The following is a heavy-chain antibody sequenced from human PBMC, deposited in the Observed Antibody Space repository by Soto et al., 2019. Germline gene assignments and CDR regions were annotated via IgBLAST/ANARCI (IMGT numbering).Heavy chain of an antibody. V-gene: IGHV1-69*02. CDR2: IIPILGIA. CDR1: GGTFSSYT. J-gene: IGHJ4*02. CDR3: ASNYYDSSGFDY. Sequence: QVQLVQSGADVKKPGSSVKVSCKASGGTFSSYTISWVRQAPGQGLEWMGRIIPILGIANYAQKFQGRVTITADKSTSTAYMELSSLRSEDTAVYYCASNYYDSSGFDYWGQGTLVTVSS. D-gene: IGHD3-22*01.